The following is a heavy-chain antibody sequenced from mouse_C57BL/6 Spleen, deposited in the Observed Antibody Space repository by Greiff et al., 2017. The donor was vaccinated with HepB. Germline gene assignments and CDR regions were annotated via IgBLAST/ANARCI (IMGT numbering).Heavy chain of an antibody. Sequence: QVQLQQSGAELVRPGASVKLSCKASGYTFTDYYINWVKQRPGQGLEWIARIYPGSGNTYYNEKLKGKATLTAEKSSSTAYMQLSSLTSEDSAVYFRERDYGPYAMDYWGQGTSVTVSS. CDR2: IYPGSGNT. CDR3: ERDYGPYAMDY. J-gene: IGHJ4*01. CDR1: GYTFTDYY. V-gene: IGHV1-76*01. D-gene: IGHD1-1*02.